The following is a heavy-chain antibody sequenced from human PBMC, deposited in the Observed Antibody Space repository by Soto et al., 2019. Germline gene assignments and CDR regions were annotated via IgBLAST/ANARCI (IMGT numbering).Heavy chain of an antibody. D-gene: IGHD3-22*01. J-gene: IGHJ4*02. CDR3: ARRADYDSSGYYFLDY. CDR1: GGSISSGDYY. Sequence: PSETLSLTCPVSGGSISSGDYYWSWIRQPPGKGLEWIGYIYDSGSTYYNPSLKSRVTISVDTSKNQFSLKLNSVTAADTAVYYCARRADYDSSGYYFLDYWGQGTLVTSPQ. V-gene: IGHV4-30-4*01. CDR2: IYDSGST.